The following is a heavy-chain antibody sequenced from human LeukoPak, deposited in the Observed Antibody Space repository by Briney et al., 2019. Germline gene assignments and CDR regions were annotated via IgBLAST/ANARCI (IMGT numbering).Heavy chain of an antibody. CDR1: GFTFTSSA. V-gene: IGHV1-58*02. J-gene: IGHJ3*02. CDR3: AASSSSWYGSGAFDI. Sequence: GASVKVSCKASGFTFTSSAMQWVRQARGQRLELIGWIVVGSGNTNYAQKFQERVTITRDMSTITAYMELSSLRSEETAVYYCAASSSSWYGSGAFDIWGQGTMVTVSS. D-gene: IGHD6-13*01. CDR2: IVVGSGNT.